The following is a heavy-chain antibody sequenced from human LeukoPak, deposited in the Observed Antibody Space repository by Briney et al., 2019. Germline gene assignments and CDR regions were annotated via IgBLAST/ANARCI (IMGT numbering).Heavy chain of an antibody. V-gene: IGHV3-49*04. CDR2: IRSKAYGGTT. CDR3: TRHSGSYGGDAFDI. Sequence: AGGSLRLSCAASGFTFSDYYMSWVRQAPGKGLEWVGFIRSKAYGGTTEYAASVKGRFTISRDDSKSIAYLQMNSLKTEDTAVYYCTRHSGSYGGDAFDIWGQGTMVTVSS. CDR1: GFTFSDYY. D-gene: IGHD1-26*01. J-gene: IGHJ3*02.